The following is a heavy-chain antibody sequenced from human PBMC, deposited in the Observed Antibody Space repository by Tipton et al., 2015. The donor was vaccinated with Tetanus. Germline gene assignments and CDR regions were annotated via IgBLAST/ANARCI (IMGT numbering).Heavy chain of an antibody. CDR3: ARHQHDFWSGYYPFYYFDY. D-gene: IGHD3-3*01. Sequence: TLSLTCTVSGGSISSSSYYWGWIRQPPGKGLEWIGSIYYSGSTYYNPSLKSRVTISVDTSKNQFSLKLSSVTVADTAVYYCARHQHDFWSGYYPFYYFDYWGQGTLVTVSS. J-gene: IGHJ4*02. V-gene: IGHV4-39*01. CDR1: GGSISSSSYY. CDR2: IYYSGST.